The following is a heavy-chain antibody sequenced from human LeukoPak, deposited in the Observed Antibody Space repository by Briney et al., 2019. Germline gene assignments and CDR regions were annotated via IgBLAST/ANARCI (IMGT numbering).Heavy chain of an antibody. D-gene: IGHD2-2*02. Sequence: PSETLSLTCAVNGGSFSGYYWSWIRQPPGKGLEWIGEINHSGSTNYNPSLKSRVTISIDTSKNQFSLKLSSVTAADTAVYYCARGYCSSTSCYMLFDYWGQGTLVTVSS. V-gene: IGHV4-34*01. CDR3: ARGYCSSTSCYMLFDY. CDR2: INHSGST. CDR1: GGSFSGYY. J-gene: IGHJ4*02.